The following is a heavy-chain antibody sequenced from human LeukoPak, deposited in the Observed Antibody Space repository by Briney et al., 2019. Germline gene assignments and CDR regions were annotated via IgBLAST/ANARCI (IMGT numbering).Heavy chain of an antibody. Sequence: PSETLSLTCFVSGDSITSRSFYWGWIRQPPGKNLEWIGNVYYNGRTSYNPSLKTRVTISVDTSRNHFSLKLTSVTAADTAVYYCARLGNGSFYYFDDWGQGTLVTVSS. D-gene: IGHD1-26*01. J-gene: IGHJ4*02. CDR3: ARLGNGSFYYFDD. CDR1: GDSITSRSFY. CDR2: VYYNGRT. V-gene: IGHV4-39*02.